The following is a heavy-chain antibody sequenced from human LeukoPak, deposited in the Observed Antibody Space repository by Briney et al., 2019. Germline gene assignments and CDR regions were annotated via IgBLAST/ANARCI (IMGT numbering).Heavy chain of an antibody. Sequence: GGSLRLSCAASGFTFSSYGMHWVRQAPGKGLEWVAVISYDGSNKYYADSVKGRFTISRDNSKNSLYLQMNSLRAEDTAVYYCAREWGDYPRYYYGMDVWGQGTTVTVSS. CDR1: GFTFSSYG. CDR3: AREWGDYPRYYYGMDV. CDR2: ISYDGSNK. V-gene: IGHV3-30*03. J-gene: IGHJ6*02. D-gene: IGHD4-17*01.